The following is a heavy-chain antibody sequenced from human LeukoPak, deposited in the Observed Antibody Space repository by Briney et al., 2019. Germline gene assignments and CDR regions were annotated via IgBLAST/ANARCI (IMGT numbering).Heavy chain of an antibody. D-gene: IGHD2-2*01. Sequence: GGSLRLSCAASGFSFRSYGMNWVRQAPGKGLEWVAVINPGGVHTFYVDSVKGRFTLSRDNSRNTLFLQMNSLRADDTALYYCARSFKWYLVGFDYWGQGALVTVSS. J-gene: IGHJ4*02. V-gene: IGHV3-23*01. CDR1: GFSFRSYG. CDR3: ARSFKWYLVGFDY. CDR2: INPGGVHT.